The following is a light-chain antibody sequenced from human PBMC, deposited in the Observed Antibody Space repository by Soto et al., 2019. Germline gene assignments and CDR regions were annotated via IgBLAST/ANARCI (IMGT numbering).Light chain of an antibody. V-gene: IGKV3-20*01. J-gene: IGKJ1*01. Sequence: EIVLTQSPGTLYLSPGERATLSCRASQSVTSSYLAWYQHTPGQAPRLLIYGASRRATGIPDRFGGSGSGTDFTLTISRLEPADFAVYYCQQYGHSPRTFGQGTKVDIK. CDR2: GAS. CDR3: QQYGHSPRT. CDR1: QSVTSSY.